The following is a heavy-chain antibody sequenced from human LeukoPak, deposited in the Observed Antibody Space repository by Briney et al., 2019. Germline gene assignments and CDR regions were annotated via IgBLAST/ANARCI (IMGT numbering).Heavy chain of an antibody. Sequence: GGSLRLSCAASGFTFSYYGMHWVRQAPGKGLEWVSVIYSGGSTYYADSVKGRFTISRDNSKNTLYLQMNSLRAEDTAVYYCASYGAHDAFDIWGQGTMVTVSS. J-gene: IGHJ3*02. CDR2: IYSGGST. CDR1: GFTFSYYG. CDR3: ASYGAHDAFDI. V-gene: IGHV3-NL1*01. D-gene: IGHD4-17*01.